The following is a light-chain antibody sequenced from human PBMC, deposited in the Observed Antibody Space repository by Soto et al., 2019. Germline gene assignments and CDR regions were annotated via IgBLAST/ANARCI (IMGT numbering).Light chain of an antibody. CDR1: SANIAAAHN. CDR2: PNI. Sequence: QSVLTQPGSVSGAPGQRVTISCTGSSANIAAAHNLVWYQQLPPAAPNLLTYPNISRPSWVPARCSGSTSGTTASLAIAGLQPEDEDAYSCLSYATSVTGYVFGTGTKVTVL. V-gene: IGLV1-40*01. J-gene: IGLJ1*01. CDR3: LSYATSVTGYV.